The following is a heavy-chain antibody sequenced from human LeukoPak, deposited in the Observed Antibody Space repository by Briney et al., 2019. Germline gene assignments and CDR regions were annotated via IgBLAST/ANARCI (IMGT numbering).Heavy chain of an antibody. CDR2: IYYSGST. Sequence: SETLSLTCTVSGGSFSSSSHYWGWIRQPPGKGLEWVGSIYYSGSTYYNPPLKSRVTISVDTSKNQFSLKLSSVTAADTAVYFCARTYIVGPTRHFDYWGQGTLVTVSS. D-gene: IGHD1-26*01. V-gene: IGHV4-39*01. J-gene: IGHJ4*02. CDR3: ARTYIVGPTRHFDY. CDR1: GGSFSSSSHY.